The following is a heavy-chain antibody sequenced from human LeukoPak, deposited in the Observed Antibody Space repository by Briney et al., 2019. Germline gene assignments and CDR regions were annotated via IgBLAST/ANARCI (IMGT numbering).Heavy chain of an antibody. CDR1: GYTFTSYD. CDR3: AREGGSYYGTGSYGSRFFWLNS. V-gene: IGHV1-2*02. D-gene: IGHD3-10*01. J-gene: IGHJ5*01. Sequence: ASVKVSCKASGYTFTSYDINWVRQATGQGLEWMGWIDPNRGATNYARKFQDRVTMTRDTSINTDYMDLSRLRPNDTAVYYCAREGGSYYGTGSYGSRFFWLNSWGQGTLVTVSS. CDR2: IDPNRGAT.